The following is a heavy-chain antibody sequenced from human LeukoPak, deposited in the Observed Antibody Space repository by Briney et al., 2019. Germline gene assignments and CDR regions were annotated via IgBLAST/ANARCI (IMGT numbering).Heavy chain of an antibody. J-gene: IGHJ6*03. V-gene: IGHV3-74*01. D-gene: IGHD2-2*01. CDR1: GFTFSSYW. CDR2: INSDGSST. Sequence: PGGSLRLSCAASGFTFSSYWMHWVRQAPGKGLVWVSRINSDGSSTNYADSVKGRFTISRDNAKNTLHLQMNSLRAEDTAVYYCARGVVPPGVSYYYYMDVWGKGTTVTVSS. CDR3: ARGVVPPGVSYYYYMDV.